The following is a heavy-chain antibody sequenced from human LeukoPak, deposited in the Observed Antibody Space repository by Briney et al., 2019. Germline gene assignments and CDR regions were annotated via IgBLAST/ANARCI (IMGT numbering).Heavy chain of an antibody. J-gene: IGHJ4*02. V-gene: IGHV3-53*01. Sequence: PGGSLRLSCAASGFTVSSNYMTWVRQAPGKELEWVAGIYKDYGGIDYTDSVRGRFTISRDNSKNTLYLQMHTLRAEDTAVYYCARDYEAVAGDYFDYWGQGTLVTVSS. CDR3: ARDYEAVAGDYFDY. D-gene: IGHD6-19*01. CDR2: IYKDYGGI. CDR1: GFTVSSNY.